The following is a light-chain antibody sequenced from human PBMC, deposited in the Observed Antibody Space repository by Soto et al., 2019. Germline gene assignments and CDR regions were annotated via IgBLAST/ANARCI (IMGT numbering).Light chain of an antibody. CDR3: QQYGNSPWT. V-gene: IGKV3-20*01. CDR1: QSVSSNY. Sequence: EIVLTQSPGTLTLSPGERATLSCRASQSVSSNYLAWCQQKPGQAPMLLIYAASSRATGIPDRFSGSGSGXDFTLTISRLEPEDFAVYYCQQYGNSPWTFGQGTKVEI. J-gene: IGKJ1*01. CDR2: AAS.